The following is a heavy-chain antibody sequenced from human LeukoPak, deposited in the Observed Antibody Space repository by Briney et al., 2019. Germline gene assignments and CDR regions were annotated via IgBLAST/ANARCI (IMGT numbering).Heavy chain of an antibody. Sequence: GRALRLSCAASGFTFSSYWMSWVRQAPGKGLEWGANIKQDGSEKYYVDSVKGRFTISRDNAKNSLYLQMNSLRAEDTAVYYCARLKRNGYYDSSGYYYFDYWGQGTLVTVSS. CDR1: GFTFSSYW. CDR2: IKQDGSEK. V-gene: IGHV3-7*01. D-gene: IGHD3-22*01. CDR3: ARLKRNGYYDSSGYYYFDY. J-gene: IGHJ4*02.